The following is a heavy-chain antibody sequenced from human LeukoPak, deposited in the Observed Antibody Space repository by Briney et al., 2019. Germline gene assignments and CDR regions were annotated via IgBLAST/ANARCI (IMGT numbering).Heavy chain of an antibody. CDR1: GFTVSGNY. V-gene: IGHV4-38-2*01. D-gene: IGHD6-13*01. CDR2: IYYSGST. J-gene: IGHJ4*02. Sequence: PGGSLRLSCAASGFTVSGNYMSWVRQPPGKGLEWIGSIYYSGSTYYNPSLKSRVTISVDTSKNQFSLKLSSVTAADTAVYYCARGYVAAATTDYWGQGTLVTVSS. CDR3: ARGYVAAATTDY.